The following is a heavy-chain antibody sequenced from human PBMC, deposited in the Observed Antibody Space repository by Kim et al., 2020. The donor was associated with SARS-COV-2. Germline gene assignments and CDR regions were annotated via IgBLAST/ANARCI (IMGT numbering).Heavy chain of an antibody. D-gene: IGHD3-22*01. V-gene: IGHV4-39*01. J-gene: IGHJ4*02. Sequence: NPSLKSRVTISVDTSKNQFSLKLSSVTAADTAVYYCARLIYYYDSSGYVDYWGQGTLVTVSS. CDR3: ARLIYYYDSSGYVDY.